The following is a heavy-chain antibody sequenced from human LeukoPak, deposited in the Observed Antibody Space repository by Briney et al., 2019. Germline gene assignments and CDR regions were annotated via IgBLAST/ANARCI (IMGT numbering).Heavy chain of an antibody. J-gene: IGHJ4*02. D-gene: IGHD6-19*01. CDR3: ARDLKLYSSGWYNGAGFGN. V-gene: IGHV4-39*07. Sequence: PSETLSLTCTVSGGSISSSSYYWGWIRQPPGKGLEWIGSIYYSGSTYYNPSLKSRVTISVDTSKNQFSLKLSSVTAADAAVYYCARDLKLYSSGWYNGAGFGNWGQGTLVTVSS. CDR2: IYYSGST. CDR1: GGSISSSSYY.